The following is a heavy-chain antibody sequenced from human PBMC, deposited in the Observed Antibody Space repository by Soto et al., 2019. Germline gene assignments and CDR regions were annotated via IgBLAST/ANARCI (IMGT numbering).Heavy chain of an antibody. J-gene: IGHJ5*01. D-gene: IGHD2-15*01. Sequence: ASVKVSCKASCYTFTSYGISWLRQPPGQGLEWMGCIRAYNGNTNYAQKLQGRITMTTNTTTSTAYPELRSLRSDDTAVYYWTVESGFQLYGWRVYMWFDSWGQG. CDR2: IRAYNGNT. V-gene: IGHV1-18*01. CDR3: TVESGFQLYGWRVYMWFDS. CDR1: CYTFTSYG.